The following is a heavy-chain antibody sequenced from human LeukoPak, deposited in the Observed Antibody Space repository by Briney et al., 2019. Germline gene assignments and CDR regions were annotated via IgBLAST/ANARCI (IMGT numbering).Heavy chain of an antibody. D-gene: IGHD2-21*02. CDR3: VKEGYCGGDCYREFDY. Sequence: GGSLRLSCAASGFTFSNYAMSWVRQAPGKGLEWVSGISGSGGSTYYADSVKGRFTISRDNSKNTLFLQMNSLRAEDTAIYYRVKEGYCGGDCYREFDYWGQGTLVTVSS. CDR2: ISGSGGST. J-gene: IGHJ4*02. CDR1: GFTFSNYA. V-gene: IGHV3-23*01.